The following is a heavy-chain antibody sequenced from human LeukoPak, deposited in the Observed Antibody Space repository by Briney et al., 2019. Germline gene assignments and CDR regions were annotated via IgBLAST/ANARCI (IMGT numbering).Heavy chain of an antibody. CDR2: IYYSGST. J-gene: IGHJ3*02. D-gene: IGHD2-8*01. Sequence: SETLSLTCTVSGGSISSYYWSWIRQPPGKGLEWIGYIYYSGSTNYNPSPKSRVTISVDTSKNQFSLKLSSVTAADTAVYYCARGPNGAFDIWGQGTMVTVSS. V-gene: IGHV4-59*12. CDR1: GGSISSYY. CDR3: ARGPNGAFDI.